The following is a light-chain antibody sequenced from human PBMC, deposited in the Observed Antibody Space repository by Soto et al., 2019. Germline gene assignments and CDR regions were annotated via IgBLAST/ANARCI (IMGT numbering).Light chain of an antibody. Sequence: PGERATLSCRASPSVTNSLAWYQQKPGQPPRLLIYGAFNRAAGIPARFSGSGSGTDFTLTISSLEPEDSAVYYCQQRNIWPPVTFGQGTRLEIK. J-gene: IGKJ5*01. CDR1: PSVTNS. CDR2: GAF. V-gene: IGKV3-11*01. CDR3: QQRNIWPPVT.